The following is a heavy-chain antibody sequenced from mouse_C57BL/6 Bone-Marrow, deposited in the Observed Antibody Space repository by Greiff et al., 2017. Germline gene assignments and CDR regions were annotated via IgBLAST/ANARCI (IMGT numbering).Heavy chain of an antibody. V-gene: IGHV5-6*01. CDR1: GFTFRSYG. CDR3: ARLDYYAMDY. CDR2: ISSGGSYT. Sequence: EVMLVESGGDLVKPGGSLKLSCAASGFTFRSYGMSWVRQTPDKRLEWVATISSGGSYTYYPDSVKGRFTISRDNAKNTLYLQMSSLKSEDTAMYYCARLDYYAMDYWGQGTSVTVSS. J-gene: IGHJ4*01.